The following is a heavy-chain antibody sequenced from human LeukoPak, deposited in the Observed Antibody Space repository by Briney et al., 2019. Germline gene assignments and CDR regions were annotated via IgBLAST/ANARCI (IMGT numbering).Heavy chain of an antibody. D-gene: IGHD6-13*01. J-gene: IGHJ4*02. CDR1: GYSISSSNW. CDR2: IYYSGST. Sequence: SDTLSLTCAVSGYSISSSNWWGGIRQPPGEGLGGIGYIYYSGSTYYNPSLKSRVTMSVDTSQNQFSLKLSSVTAVDTAVYYCARAYSSSWYNAPALFDYWGQGTLVTVSS. CDR3: ARAYSSSWYNAPALFDY. V-gene: IGHV4-28*01.